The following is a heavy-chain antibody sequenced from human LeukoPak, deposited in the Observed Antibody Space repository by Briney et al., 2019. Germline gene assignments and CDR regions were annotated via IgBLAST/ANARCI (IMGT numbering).Heavy chain of an antibody. V-gene: IGHV1-18*01. CDR1: GYTLTSYG. J-gene: IGHJ4*02. Sequence: ASVKVSCKASGYTLTSYGISWVRQAPGQGLEWMGWISAYNGNTNYAQKLQGRVTMTTDTSTSTAYMELRSLRSDDTAVYYCARVGYSSGWPLYYFDYWGQGTLVTVSS. CDR2: ISAYNGNT. CDR3: ARVGYSSGWPLYYFDY. D-gene: IGHD6-19*01.